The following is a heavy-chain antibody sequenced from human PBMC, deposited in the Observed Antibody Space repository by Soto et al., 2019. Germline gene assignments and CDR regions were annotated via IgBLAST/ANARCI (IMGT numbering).Heavy chain of an antibody. CDR1: GGSISSGGSS. CDR2: IYHSGST. Sequence: SETLSLTCAVSGGSISSGGSSWSWIRQPPGKGLEWIGYIYHSGSTYYNPSLKSRVTISVDRSKNQFSLKLSFVTAADTAVYYCARGQVVAAQHWGQGTLVTVSS. J-gene: IGHJ4*02. D-gene: IGHD2-15*01. V-gene: IGHV4-30-2*01. CDR3: ARGQVVAAQH.